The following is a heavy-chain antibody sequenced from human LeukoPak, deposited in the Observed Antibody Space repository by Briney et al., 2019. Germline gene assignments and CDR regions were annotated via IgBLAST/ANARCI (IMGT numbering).Heavy chain of an antibody. V-gene: IGHV3-74*01. CDR1: GLTLNNHW. CDR3: GRDVNWNQIDY. D-gene: IGHD1-20*01. CDR2: INTDGRTT. Sequence: GGSLRLSCAASGLTLNNHWMHWVRQAPGKGLVWISRINTDGRTTDYADSVKGRFTISRDNAKNTLYLQMNSLRAEDTAVYYCGRDVNWNQIDYWGQGSLVTVSS. J-gene: IGHJ4*02.